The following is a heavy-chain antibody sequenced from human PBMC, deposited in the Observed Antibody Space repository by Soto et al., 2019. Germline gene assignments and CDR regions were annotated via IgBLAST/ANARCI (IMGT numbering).Heavy chain of an antibody. D-gene: IGHD2-2*01. CDR1: GFTFSSYA. CDR2: IGESGTPT. J-gene: IGHJ6*02. Sequence: GGSLRLSCAASGFTFSSYAMKWVRQAPGKGLEWVSLIGESGTPTYYADSAKGRFTISRDNSGNTLFLEMYSLRAEDTAVYYCARYIPGVRYYGMDVWGQGTTVTVSS. V-gene: IGHV3-23*01. CDR3: ARYIPGVRYYGMDV.